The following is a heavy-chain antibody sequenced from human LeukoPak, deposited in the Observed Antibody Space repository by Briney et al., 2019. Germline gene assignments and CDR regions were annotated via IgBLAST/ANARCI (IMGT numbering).Heavy chain of an antibody. J-gene: IGHJ4*02. Sequence: GGSLRLSCAVSGFTFRTYWMHWVRQVPGEGLVWVSRINEDGSITNYADSVKGRFSISRDNAKNTLYLQMNSLRAEGTAVYYCGRDLGGRSGYWGQGTLVTVSS. CDR1: GFTFRTYW. V-gene: IGHV3-74*01. CDR3: GRDLGGRSGY. CDR2: INEDGSIT. D-gene: IGHD1-26*01.